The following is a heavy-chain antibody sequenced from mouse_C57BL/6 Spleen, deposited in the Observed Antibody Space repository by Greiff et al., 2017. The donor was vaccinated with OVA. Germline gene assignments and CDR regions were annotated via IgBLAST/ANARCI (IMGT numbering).Heavy chain of an antibody. CDR1: GYSITSGYD. J-gene: IGHJ4*01. CDR3: ARVDGYDAMDY. Sequence: ESGPGMVKPSQSLSLTCTVTGYSITSGYDWHWIRHFPGNKLEWMGYISYSGSTNYNPSLKSRISITHDTSKNHFFLKLNSVTTEDTATYYCARVDGYDAMDYWGQGTSVTVSS. D-gene: IGHD2-3*01. V-gene: IGHV3-1*01. CDR2: ISYSGST.